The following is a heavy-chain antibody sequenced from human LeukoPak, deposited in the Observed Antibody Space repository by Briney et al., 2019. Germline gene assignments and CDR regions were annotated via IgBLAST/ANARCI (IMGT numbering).Heavy chain of an antibody. J-gene: IGHJ4*02. D-gene: IGHD1-26*01. CDR1: GFTFSSHG. CDR3: ARARRIVGVGYFDY. CDR2: IRGSGGPT. Sequence: PGGSLRLSCAASGFTFSSHGMNWVRQAPGKGLEWVADIRGSGGPTNYADSVKGRFTISRDNSKNTLFLQMNSLRDGDTAIYYCARARRIVGVGYFDYWGQGTLVTVSS. V-gene: IGHV3-23*01.